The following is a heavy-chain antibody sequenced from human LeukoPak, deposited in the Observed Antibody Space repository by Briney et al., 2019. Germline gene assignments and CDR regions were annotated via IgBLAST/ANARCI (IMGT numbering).Heavy chain of an antibody. J-gene: IGHJ5*02. Sequence: PGGSLRLSCAASGFTFSSYAMSWVRQAPGKGLEWVSAISGSGGSTYYADSVKGRFTISRDNSKNTLYLQMNSLRAEDTAVYYCAKDLIAAAGTALYWFDPWGQGTLVTVS. CDR1: GFTFSSYA. CDR3: AKDLIAAAGTALYWFDP. D-gene: IGHD6-13*01. CDR2: ISGSGGST. V-gene: IGHV3-23*01.